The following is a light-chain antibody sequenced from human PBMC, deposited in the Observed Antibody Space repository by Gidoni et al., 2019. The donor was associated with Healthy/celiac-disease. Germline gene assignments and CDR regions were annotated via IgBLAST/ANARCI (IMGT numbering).Light chain of an antibody. CDR2: QDS. Sequence: SYELTQPPSVSVSPGQTASMPCSEDKLGDKYACWYQQKPGQSPVLVIYQDSKRPSGIPERFSGSNSGNTATLTISGTQAMDEADYYCQAWDSSTEVFGGGTKLTVL. J-gene: IGLJ2*01. CDR1: KLGDKY. CDR3: QAWDSSTEV. V-gene: IGLV3-1*01.